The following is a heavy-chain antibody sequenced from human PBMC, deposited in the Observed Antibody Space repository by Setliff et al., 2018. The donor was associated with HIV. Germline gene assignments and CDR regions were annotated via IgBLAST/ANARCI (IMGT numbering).Heavy chain of an antibody. V-gene: IGHV4-34*01. D-gene: IGHD3-22*01. CDR3: ARRRLLIRNWFDP. CDR2: INHKKRT. CDR1: GGSFSGYY. J-gene: IGHJ5*02. Sequence: SETLSLTCAVYGGSFSGYYWSWIRQAPGKGLEWIGEINHKKRTNYNPSLKSRVTISVDTSKNQFSLKLSSVTAADTAVYYCARRRLLIRNWFDPWGQGTLVTVSS.